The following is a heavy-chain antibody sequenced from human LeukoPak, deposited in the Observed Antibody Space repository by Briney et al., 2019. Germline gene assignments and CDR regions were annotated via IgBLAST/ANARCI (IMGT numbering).Heavy chain of an antibody. J-gene: IGHJ3*02. V-gene: IGHV3-30*19. D-gene: IGHD3-10*01. CDR1: GFTFGSYG. CDR2: ISYDGSNK. Sequence: PGESLRLSCAASGFTFGSYGVHWVRQAPGKGLEWVAVISYDGSNKYYADSVKGRFTISRDNSKNTLYLQMNSLRAEDTAVYYCASGSGEDAFDIWGQGTMVTVSS. CDR3: ASGSGEDAFDI.